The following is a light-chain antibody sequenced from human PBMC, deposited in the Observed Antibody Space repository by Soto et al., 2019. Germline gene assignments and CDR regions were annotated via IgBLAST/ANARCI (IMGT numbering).Light chain of an antibody. CDR1: QSIGSS. CDR2: RVS. Sequence: DIQMTQSPSTLSASVGDRVTITCRASQSIGSSLAWYQQKPGRAPKLLMYRVSHLQTGVPTRFIGSGSRTEFTLTISSLQTEDFATYYCQQYDNHFWTFGQGTKVEIK. V-gene: IGKV1-5*03. CDR3: QQYDNHFWT. J-gene: IGKJ1*01.